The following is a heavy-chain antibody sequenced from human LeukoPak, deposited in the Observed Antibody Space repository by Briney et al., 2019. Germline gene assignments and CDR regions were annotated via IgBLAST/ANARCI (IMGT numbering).Heavy chain of an antibody. V-gene: IGHV3-30*02. CDR2: IRYDGSNK. D-gene: IGHD3-3*01. Sequence: GGSLRLSCAASGFTFDDYAMHWVRQAPGKGLEWVAFIRYDGSNKYYADSVKGRFTISRDDAKNSLYLQMNSLRAEDTAVYYCARDGYQVPTIFGTFDPWGQGTLVTVTS. CDR1: GFTFDDYA. CDR3: ARDGYQVPTIFGTFDP. J-gene: IGHJ5*02.